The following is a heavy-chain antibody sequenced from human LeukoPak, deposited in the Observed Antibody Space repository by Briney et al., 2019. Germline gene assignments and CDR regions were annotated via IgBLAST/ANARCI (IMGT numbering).Heavy chain of an antibody. D-gene: IGHD6-13*01. CDR2: IYPGDSDT. Sequence: GESLKISCQASGYSFFRYWIGWVRQMPGKGLEWMGIIYPGDSDTRYSPSFQGQVTISADRSVSTVYLQWSSLKASDTAMYYCARLPIAAAGTYFDYWGQGTLVTVSS. CDR1: GYSFFRYW. CDR3: ARLPIAAAGTYFDY. V-gene: IGHV5-51*01. J-gene: IGHJ4*02.